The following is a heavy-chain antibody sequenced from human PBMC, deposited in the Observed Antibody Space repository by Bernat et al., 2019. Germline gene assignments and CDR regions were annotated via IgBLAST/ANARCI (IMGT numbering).Heavy chain of an antibody. CDR2: ISYDGSNK. CDR3: ARRMSRGYCRSTSCYPLKV. CDR1: GFTFSSYA. Sequence: QVQLVESGGGVVQPGRSLRLSCAASGFTFSSYAMHWVRQAPGKGLEWVAVISYDGSNKYYADSVKGRFTISRDNSKNTLYLQMNSLRAEDTAVYYCARRMSRGYCRSTSCYPLKVWGQGTLVTVSS. J-gene: IGHJ4*02. V-gene: IGHV3-30-3*01. D-gene: IGHD2-2*01.